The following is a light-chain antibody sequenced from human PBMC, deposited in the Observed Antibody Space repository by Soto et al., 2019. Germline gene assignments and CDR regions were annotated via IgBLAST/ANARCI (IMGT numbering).Light chain of an antibody. V-gene: IGKV1-5*03. CDR3: QQYKASPYT. CDR1: QILNSW. Sequence: DIEMTQSPSTLAASVGDRVTITCRASQILNSWLAWYQQKPGKAPKLLISKASSLESGVPSRFSGSGSWTEFSLPISSLQPDDFATYYCQQYKASPYTFGQGTKLEMK. J-gene: IGKJ2*01. CDR2: KAS.